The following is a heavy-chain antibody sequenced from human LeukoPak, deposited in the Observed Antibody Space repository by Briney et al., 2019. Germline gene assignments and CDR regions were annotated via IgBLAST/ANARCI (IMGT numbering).Heavy chain of an antibody. D-gene: IGHD2-15*01. V-gene: IGHV3-21*01. Sequence: GGSLRLSCAASGFTFSSYSMSWVRQAPGKGLEWVSSISSSSSYIYYADSVKGRFTISRDNAKNSLYLQMNSLRAEDTAVYYCATELIVVVVAASPGQAFDIWGQGTMVTVSS. J-gene: IGHJ3*02. CDR2: ISSSSSYI. CDR1: GFTFSSYS. CDR3: ATELIVVVVAASPGQAFDI.